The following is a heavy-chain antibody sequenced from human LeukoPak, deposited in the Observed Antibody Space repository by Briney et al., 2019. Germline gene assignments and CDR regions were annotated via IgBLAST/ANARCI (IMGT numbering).Heavy chain of an antibody. D-gene: IGHD3-16*02. CDR1: GGSFSGYY. V-gene: IGHV4-34*01. CDR3: ARGVPHQGLRLGELSLYYFDY. Sequence: SETLSLTCAVYGGSFSGYYWSWIRQPPGKGLEWIGEINHSGSTNYNPSLKSRVTISVDTSKNQFSLKLSSVTAADTAVYYCARGVPHQGLRLGELSLYYFDYWGQGTLVTVSS. CDR2: INHSGST. J-gene: IGHJ4*02.